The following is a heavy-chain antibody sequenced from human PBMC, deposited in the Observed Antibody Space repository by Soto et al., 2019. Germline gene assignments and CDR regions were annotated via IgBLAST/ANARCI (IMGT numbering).Heavy chain of an antibody. Sequence: QVQLVESGGGVVQPERSLRLSCATSGFTFSDFGMHWVRQAPGKGLEWVAAISAGGSDKYYPGSVQGRFTISRDNTKNALYLQMNSLRTGDTAIYYCAQGTAVARQHFANWGQGTLVTVSS. J-gene: IGHJ4*02. CDR2: ISAGGSDK. V-gene: IGHV3-30*18. D-gene: IGHD6-19*01. CDR1: GFTFSDFG. CDR3: AQGTAVARQHFAN.